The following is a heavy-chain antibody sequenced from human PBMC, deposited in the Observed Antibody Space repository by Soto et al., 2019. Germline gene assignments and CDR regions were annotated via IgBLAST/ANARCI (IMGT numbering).Heavy chain of an antibody. Sequence: EVQLVESGGGLVQPGGSLRLSCAASGFTFSSYWMHWVRQAPGKGLVWVSRINSDGSSTTYADSVKGRFTISRDNAKNSLYLQMSSLSADDTAVYYCAKGGGTVIDTWGQGTLVTVSS. J-gene: IGHJ5*02. D-gene: IGHD3-16*01. CDR1: GFTFSSYW. V-gene: IGHV3-74*01. CDR2: INSDGSST. CDR3: AKGGGTVIDT.